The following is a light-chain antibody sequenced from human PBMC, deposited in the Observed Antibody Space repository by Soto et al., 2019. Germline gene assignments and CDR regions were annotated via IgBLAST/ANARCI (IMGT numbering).Light chain of an antibody. CDR1: SSDVGRYNY. Sequence: QSALTQPRSVSGSPGQSVTISCTGTSSDVGRYNYVSWYQQYPGKAPKVVIYDITKRPSGVPDRFSGSKSGDTASLTISGLQPEDEADYYCCSYAGTYTWVFGGGTQLTVL. CDR2: DIT. V-gene: IGLV2-11*01. J-gene: IGLJ3*02. CDR3: CSYAGTYTWV.